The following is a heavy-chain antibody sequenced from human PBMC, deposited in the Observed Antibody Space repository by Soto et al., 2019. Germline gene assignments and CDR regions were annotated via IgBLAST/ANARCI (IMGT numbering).Heavy chain of an antibody. V-gene: IGHV3-30*18. D-gene: IGHD4-4*01. CDR1: GFTFSSYG. Sequence: GSLRLSCAASGFTFSSYGMHWVRQAPGKGLEWVAVISYDGSNKYYADSVKGRFTISRDNSKNTLYLQMNSLRAEDTAVYYCAKDRGTTPNWFDPWGQGTLVTVSS. CDR2: ISYDGSNK. CDR3: AKDRGTTPNWFDP. J-gene: IGHJ5*02.